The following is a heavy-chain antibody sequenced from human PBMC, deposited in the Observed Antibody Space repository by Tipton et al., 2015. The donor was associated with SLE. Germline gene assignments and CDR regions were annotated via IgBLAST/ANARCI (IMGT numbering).Heavy chain of an antibody. CDR1: GGSISSSY. V-gene: IGHV4-59*01. D-gene: IGHD5-24*01. CDR2: ISYSGST. Sequence: GLVKPSETLSLTCTVSGGSISSSYWSWIRQAPGKGLEWIGYISYSGSTNYNPSVRSRVSISLDTSKNQFSLKVKSVTTADTAVYYCAGMRGGYNAHHWGQGILVTVSS. J-gene: IGHJ5*02. CDR3: AGMRGGYNAHH.